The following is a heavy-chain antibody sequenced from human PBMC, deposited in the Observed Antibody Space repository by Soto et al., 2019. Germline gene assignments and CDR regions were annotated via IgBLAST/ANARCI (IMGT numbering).Heavy chain of an antibody. Sequence: EVQLVESGGGLIQPGGSLRLSCAASGFTVSSNYMSWVRQAPGKGLEWVSVIYSGGSTYYADSEKGRFTISRDNSKNTLYLQMNSLRAEDTAVYYCARDDYDSSGYTFDYWGQGTLVTVSS. CDR1: GFTVSSNY. J-gene: IGHJ4*02. D-gene: IGHD3-22*01. CDR3: ARDDYDSSGYTFDY. CDR2: IYSGGST. V-gene: IGHV3-53*01.